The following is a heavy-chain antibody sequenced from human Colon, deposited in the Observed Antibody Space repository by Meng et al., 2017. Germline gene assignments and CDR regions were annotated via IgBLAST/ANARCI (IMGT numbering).Heavy chain of an antibody. V-gene: IGHV4-4*02. CDR2: IDLSGKT. CDR1: GASIALGYW. Sequence: EAGHGLVNRARALSLISVVTGASIALGYWWSWVRKAPGKGMEWIWQIDLSGKTYYNPSLKSRVTISLDKSMNQLFLEVYFVTAADTAIYYCARHLGWEFDYWGPGNLVTVSS. J-gene: IGHJ4*02. CDR3: ARHLGWEFDY. D-gene: IGHD6-19*01.